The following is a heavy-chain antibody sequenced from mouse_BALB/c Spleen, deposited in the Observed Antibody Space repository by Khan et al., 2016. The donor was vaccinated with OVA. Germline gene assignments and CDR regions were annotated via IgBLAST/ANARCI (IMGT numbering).Heavy chain of an antibody. J-gene: IGHJ4*01. CDR3: ARQPYYHYNIMDY. CDR2: IWSDGSP. CDR1: GFSLTNYG. Sequence: VKLEESGPGLVAPSQSLSITCTISGFSLTNYGIHWVRQPPGKGLEWLVVIWSDGSPTYNSALKSRLTISKDNSKSQVFLKMNSLQTDDTAMYFCARQPYYHYNIMDYWGQGTSVTVSS. D-gene: IGHD2-10*01. V-gene: IGHV2-6-1*01.